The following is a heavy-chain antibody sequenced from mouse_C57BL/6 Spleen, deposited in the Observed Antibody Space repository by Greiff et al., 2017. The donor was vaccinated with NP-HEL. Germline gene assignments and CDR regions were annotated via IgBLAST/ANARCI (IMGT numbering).Heavy chain of an antibody. D-gene: IGHD1-1*01. J-gene: IGHJ4*01. CDR1: GYTFTSYG. CDR3: ARGRLFITTVVPYAMDY. Sequence: QVQLQQSGAELARPGASVKLSCKASGYTFTSYGISWVKQRTGQGLEWIGEIYPRSGNTYYNEKFKGKATLTADQSSRQAYLELRSLTSEDSAVYFCARGRLFITTVVPYAMDYWGQGTSVTVAS. CDR2: IYPRSGNT. V-gene: IGHV1-81*01.